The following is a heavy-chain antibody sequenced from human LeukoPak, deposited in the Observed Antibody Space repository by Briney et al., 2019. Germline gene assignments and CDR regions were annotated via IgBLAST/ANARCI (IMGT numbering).Heavy chain of an antibody. D-gene: IGHD1-26*01. V-gene: IGHV3-30*18. CDR3: AKDSRSGSYYFDY. J-gene: IGHJ4*02. Sequence: PGGSLRLSCAASGFTFSTYGMHWVRQAPGKGLEWVAVISHDGSNKYHADSVKGRFTISRDNSKNTLYLQMNSLRAEDTAVYYCAKDSRSGSYYFDYWGQGTLVAVSS. CDR1: GFTFSTYG. CDR2: ISHDGSNK.